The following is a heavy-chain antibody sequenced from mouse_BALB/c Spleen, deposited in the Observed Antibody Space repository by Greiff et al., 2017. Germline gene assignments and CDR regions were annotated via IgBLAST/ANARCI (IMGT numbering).Heavy chain of an antibody. CDR2: ISSGGGST. CDR1: GFAFSSYD. J-gene: IGHJ4*01. V-gene: IGHV5-12-1*01. Sequence: EVQVVESGGGLVKPGGSLKLSCAASGFAFSSYDMSWVRQTPEKRLEWVAYISSGGGSTYYPDTVKGRFTISSDNAKNTLYLQMSSLKSEDTAMYYCARVPWNYAMDYWGQGTSVTVSS. CDR3: ARVPWNYAMDY.